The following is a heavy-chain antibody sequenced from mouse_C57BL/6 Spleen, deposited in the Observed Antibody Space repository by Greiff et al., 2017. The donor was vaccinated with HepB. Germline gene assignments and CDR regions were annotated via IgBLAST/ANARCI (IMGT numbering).Heavy chain of an antibody. CDR2: IDPEDGET. D-gene: IGHD1-1*01. J-gene: IGHJ1*03. V-gene: IGHV14-2*01. Sequence: VQLQQSGAELVKPGASVKLSCTASGFNIKDYYMHWVKQRTEQGLEWIGRIDPEDGETKYAPKFQGKATITADTSSNTAYLQLSSLTSEDTAVYYCTLHYYGSSYDWYFDVWGTGTTVTVSS. CDR1: GFNIKDYY. CDR3: TLHYYGSSYDWYFDV.